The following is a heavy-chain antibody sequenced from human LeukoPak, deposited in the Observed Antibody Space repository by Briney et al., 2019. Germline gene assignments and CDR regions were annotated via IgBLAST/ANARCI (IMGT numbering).Heavy chain of an antibody. J-gene: IGHJ4*02. CDR1: GFTFSSYW. CDR3: ARDTAAGTELDY. V-gene: IGHV3-74*01. Sequence: SGGSLKLSCEASGFTFSSYWMHWVRQIPGKGLMWVSRIESNGLTLYADSVRDRFTISRDNAKNSLYLQMNSLRAEDTAVYYCARDTAAGTELDYWGQGTLVTVSS. D-gene: IGHD6-13*01. CDR2: IESNGLT.